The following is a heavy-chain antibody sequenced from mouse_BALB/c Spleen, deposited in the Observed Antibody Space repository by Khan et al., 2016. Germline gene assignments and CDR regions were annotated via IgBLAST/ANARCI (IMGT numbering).Heavy chain of an antibody. CDR1: GYSITSGYS. D-gene: IGHD1-1*01. CDR3: ARLRDLYFDV. V-gene: IGHV3-1*02. J-gene: IGHJ1*01. Sequence: EVKLLESGPDLVKPSQSLSLTCTVTGYSITSGYSCHWIRQFPGNKLEWMGYIHYSGSTNYNPSLKSRISITRDTSKNQFFLQLNSVTTADTAIYYCARLRDLYFDVWGAGTTVTVSS. CDR2: IHYSGST.